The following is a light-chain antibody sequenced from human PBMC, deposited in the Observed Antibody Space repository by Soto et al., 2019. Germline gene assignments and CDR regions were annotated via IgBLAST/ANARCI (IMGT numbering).Light chain of an antibody. J-gene: IGLJ2*01. V-gene: IGLV4-69*01. Sequence: QLVLTQSPSASASRGASVKLTCTLSSGHSSYAIAWHQQQPEKGPRYLMKLDSDGSHTKGDAIPDRFSGSSSGAERYLTISSPQSEDAADYYCQTWGTGIHVLFGGGTKLTVL. CDR3: QTWGTGIHVL. CDR1: SGHSSYA. CDR2: LDSDGSH.